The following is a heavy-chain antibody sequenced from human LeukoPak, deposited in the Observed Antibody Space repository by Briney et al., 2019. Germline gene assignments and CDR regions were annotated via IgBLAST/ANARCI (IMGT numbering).Heavy chain of an antibody. CDR2: ISAYNGNT. V-gene: IGHV1-18*01. CDR3: ARVPGTYYDFWTRYSWFDP. J-gene: IGHJ5*02. Sequence: ASVKVSCKASGYTFTSYGTSWVRQAPGQGLEWMGWISAYNGNTNYAQKLQGRVTMTTDTSTSTAYMELRSLRSDDTAVYYCARVPGTYYDFWTRYSWFDPWGQGTLVTVSS. CDR1: GYTFTSYG. D-gene: IGHD3-3*01.